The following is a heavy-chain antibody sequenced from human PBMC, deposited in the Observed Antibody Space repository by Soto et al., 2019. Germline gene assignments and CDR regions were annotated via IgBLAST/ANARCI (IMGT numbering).Heavy chain of an antibody. D-gene: IGHD3-22*01. J-gene: IGHJ4*02. V-gene: IGHV4-39*07. Sequence: PSETLSLTCTVSGGSISSSSYYWGWIRQPPGKGLEWIGSIYYSGNTYYNPSLKSRVTISVDRSKNQFSLKLSSVTAADTAVYYCARVAGDSSGYPYFDYWGQGTLVTVSS. CDR1: GGSISSSSYY. CDR2: IYYSGNT. CDR3: ARVAGDSSGYPYFDY.